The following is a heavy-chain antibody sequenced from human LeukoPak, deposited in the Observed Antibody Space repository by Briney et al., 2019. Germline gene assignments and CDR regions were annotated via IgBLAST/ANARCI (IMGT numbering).Heavy chain of an antibody. D-gene: IGHD3-3*01. CDR2: INHSGST. J-gene: IGHJ4*02. CDR1: GGSFSGYY. Sequence: PSETLSLTCAVYGGSFSGYYWSWIRQPPGKGLEWIGEINHSGSTNYNPSLKSRVTISVDTSKNQFSLKLSSVTAEDTAVYYCARASRHEAYYDFWSGYYIDYWGQGTLVTVSS. V-gene: IGHV4-34*01. CDR3: ARASRHEAYYDFWSGYYIDY.